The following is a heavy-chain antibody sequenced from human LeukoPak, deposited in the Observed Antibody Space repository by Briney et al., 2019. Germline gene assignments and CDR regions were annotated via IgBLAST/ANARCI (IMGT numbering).Heavy chain of an antibody. D-gene: IGHD6-19*01. CDR3: AKDQRSGWYRGIDY. V-gene: IGHV3-30*18. CDR1: GFTFSSYG. CDR2: TSYDGSNK. J-gene: IGHJ4*02. Sequence: GRSLRLSCAASGFTFSSYGMHWVRQAPGKGLEWVAVTSYDGSNKYYADSVKGRFTISRDNSKNTLYLQMNSLRAEDTAVYYCAKDQRSGWYRGIDYWGQGTLVTVSS.